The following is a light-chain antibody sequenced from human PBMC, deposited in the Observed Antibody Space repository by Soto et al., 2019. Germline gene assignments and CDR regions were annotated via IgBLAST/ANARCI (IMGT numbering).Light chain of an antibody. Sequence: EIVMTQSPATLSVSPGERATLSCRASQSVSIDLAWYQQKPGQAPRLLIYGASSRATGIPDRFSGSGSGTDFTLTISRLEPEDFAVYYCQQYGSSRTFGQGTKV. J-gene: IGKJ1*01. V-gene: IGKV3-20*01. CDR1: QSVSID. CDR3: QQYGSSRT. CDR2: GAS.